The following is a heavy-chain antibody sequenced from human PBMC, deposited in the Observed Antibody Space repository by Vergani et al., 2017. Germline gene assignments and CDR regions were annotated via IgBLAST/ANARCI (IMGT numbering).Heavy chain of an antibody. Sequence: QVQLQESGPGLVKPSETLSLTCTVSGGSISSYYWSWIRQPPGKGLEWIVYIYTSGSTNYNPSLKSRVTISVDTSKNQFSLKLSSVTAADTAVYYCARLGHSGDFDYWGQGTLVTVSS. CDR1: GGSISSYY. V-gene: IGHV4-4*09. CDR2: IYTSGST. D-gene: IGHD2-21*01. CDR3: ARLGHSGDFDY. J-gene: IGHJ4*02.